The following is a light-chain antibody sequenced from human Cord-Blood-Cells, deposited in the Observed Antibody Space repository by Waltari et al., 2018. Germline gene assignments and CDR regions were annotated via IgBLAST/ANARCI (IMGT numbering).Light chain of an antibody. CDR3: CSYAGSSTWV. J-gene: IGLJ3*02. CDR1: RSDVGGYHP. Sequence: QSALTQPASVSGSPGQSISISCTGTRSDVGGYHPVPWYQQHPGKAPKLMIYEGSKRPSGVSNRFSGSKSGNTASLTISGLQAEDEADYYCCSYAGSSTWVFGGGTKLTVL. V-gene: IGLV2-23*01. CDR2: EGS.